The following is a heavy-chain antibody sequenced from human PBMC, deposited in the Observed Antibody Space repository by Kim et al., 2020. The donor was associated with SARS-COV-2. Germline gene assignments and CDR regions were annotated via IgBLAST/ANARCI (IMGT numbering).Heavy chain of an antibody. J-gene: IGHJ6*02. Sequence: PPLKSRVTISVDTSKNQFSLKLSSVTAADTAVYYCARVPVHYYYYGMDVWGQGTTVTVSS. CDR3: ARVPVHYYYYGMDV. V-gene: IGHV4-59*01.